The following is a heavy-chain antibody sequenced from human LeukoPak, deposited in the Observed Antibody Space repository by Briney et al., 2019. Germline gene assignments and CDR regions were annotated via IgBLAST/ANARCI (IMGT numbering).Heavy chain of an antibody. V-gene: IGHV3-30-3*01. Sequence: PGGSLRLSCAASGFTFSSYAMHWVRQAPGKGLEWVAVISYDGSNKYYADSVKGRFTISRDNSKNTLYLQMNSLRAEDTAVYYCARGDHNSAFDYWGQGTLVTVSS. CDR2: ISYDGSNK. CDR3: ARGDHNSAFDY. D-gene: IGHD2/OR15-2a*01. J-gene: IGHJ4*02. CDR1: GFTFSSYA.